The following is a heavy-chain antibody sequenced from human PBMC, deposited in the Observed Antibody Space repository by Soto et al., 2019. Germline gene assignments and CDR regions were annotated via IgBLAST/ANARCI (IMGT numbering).Heavy chain of an antibody. Sequence: SETLSLTCTVSGGSISSHYWSWIRQPPGKGLEWIGYVYYSGSTNYNPSLKSRVTISVDTSKNQFSLKLSSVTAADTAVYYCATIVYGTYYYHYYGIDVWGQGTTVTVSS. D-gene: IGHD2-8*01. CDR1: GGSISSHY. CDR2: VYYSGST. V-gene: IGHV4-59*11. CDR3: ATIVYGTYYYHYYGIDV. J-gene: IGHJ6*02.